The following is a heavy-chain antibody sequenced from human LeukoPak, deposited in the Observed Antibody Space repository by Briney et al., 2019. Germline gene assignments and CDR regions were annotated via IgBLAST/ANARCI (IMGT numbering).Heavy chain of an antibody. J-gene: IGHJ4*02. Sequence: GGSLRLSCAASGFTFSSYAMSWVRQAPGKGLEWVSAISGSGGSTYYADSVKGRFTISRDNSKNTLYLQMNGLRAEDTAVYYCAKAGLIVVVPAAIDWGQGTLVTVSS. CDR1: GFTFSSYA. CDR3: AKAGLIVVVPAAID. V-gene: IGHV3-23*01. D-gene: IGHD2-2*01. CDR2: ISGSGGST.